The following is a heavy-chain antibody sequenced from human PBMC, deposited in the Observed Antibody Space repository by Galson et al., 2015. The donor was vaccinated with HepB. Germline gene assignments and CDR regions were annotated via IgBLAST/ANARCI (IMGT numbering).Heavy chain of an antibody. CDR3: ARDLTPTTDNACDI. CDR1: GFTFTDYH. CDR2: INLNNGDA. D-gene: IGHD1-26*01. J-gene: IGHJ3*02. V-gene: IGHV1-2*02. Sequence: SVKVSCKASGFTFTDYHMHWVRQAPGQGLEWMGCINLNNGDAGYGQQFQGRVTMTRDTSISAAYMELSSLNSDDTAVYFCARDLTPTTDNACDIWGQGTMVTVSP.